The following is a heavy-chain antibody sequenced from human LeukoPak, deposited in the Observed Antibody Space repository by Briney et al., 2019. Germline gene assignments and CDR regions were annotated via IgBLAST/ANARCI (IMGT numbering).Heavy chain of an antibody. D-gene: IGHD1-7*01. CDR3: ARDPGKRGTSLYY. V-gene: IGHV4-34*01. Sequence: SETLSLTCAVSGTSFSAYYCNWIRQSPEKGLEWIGEINHRGETNYNPSLQSRVTMSINTFQNQVPLRLTSLAAGETANYFFARDPGKRGTSLYYWGQGTPGPVSS. J-gene: IGHJ4*02. CDR1: GTSFSAYY. CDR2: INHRGET.